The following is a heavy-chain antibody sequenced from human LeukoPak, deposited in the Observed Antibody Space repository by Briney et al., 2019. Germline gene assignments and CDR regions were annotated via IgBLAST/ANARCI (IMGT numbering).Heavy chain of an antibody. V-gene: IGHV4-4*02. Sequence: SETLSLTCAVSGGSISSSNWWSWVRQPPGKGLEWIGEIYHSGSTNYNPSPKSRVTISVDKSKNQFSLKLSSVTVADTAVYYCASTDCTNGVCYTSAFDIWGQGTMVTVSS. D-gene: IGHD2-8*01. CDR1: GGSISSSNW. J-gene: IGHJ3*02. CDR2: IYHSGST. CDR3: ASTDCTNGVCYTSAFDI.